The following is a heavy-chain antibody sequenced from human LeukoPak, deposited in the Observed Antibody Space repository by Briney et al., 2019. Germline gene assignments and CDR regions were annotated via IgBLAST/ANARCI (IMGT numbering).Heavy chain of an antibody. D-gene: IGHD1-26*01. V-gene: IGHV1-8*03. J-gene: IGHJ3*02. CDR3: ARLRGSYWNDAFDI. Sequence: GASVKVSCKASGYTFTSYDINWVRQATGQGLEWMGWMNPNSGNTGYAQKFQGRVTITRNTFISTAYMELSSLRSEDTAVYYCARLRGSYWNDAFDIWGQGTMVTVSS. CDR1: GYTFTSYD. CDR2: MNPNSGNT.